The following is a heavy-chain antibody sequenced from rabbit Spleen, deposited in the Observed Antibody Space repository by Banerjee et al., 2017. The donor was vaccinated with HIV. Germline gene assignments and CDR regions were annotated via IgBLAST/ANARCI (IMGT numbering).Heavy chain of an antibody. V-gene: IGHV1S40*01. CDR3: ARNLYGANGYAL. CDR1: GVSFSGTYY. J-gene: IGHJ6*01. Sequence: QSLEESGGGLVKPGASLTLTCTASGVSFSGTYYMCWVRQAPGKGLEWIGCIAAGSSSLTYYASWAKGRFTVSKTSSTTVTLQMTSLTATDTATYFCARNLYGANGYALWGPGTLVTVS. CDR2: IAAGSSSLT. D-gene: IGHD6-1*01.